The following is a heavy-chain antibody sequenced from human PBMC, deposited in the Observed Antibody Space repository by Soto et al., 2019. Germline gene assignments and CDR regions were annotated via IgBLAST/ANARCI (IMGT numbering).Heavy chain of an antibody. CDR2: INWNGGST. Sequence: LSLTCAASGFPFDDYGMSWVRQAPGKGLEWVSGINWNGGSTGYADSVKGRFTISRDNAKNSLYLQMNSLRAEDTALYYCARRYDILTGYPFDYWGQGTLVTVSS. J-gene: IGHJ4*02. CDR3: ARRYDILTGYPFDY. V-gene: IGHV3-20*04. D-gene: IGHD3-9*01. CDR1: GFPFDDYG.